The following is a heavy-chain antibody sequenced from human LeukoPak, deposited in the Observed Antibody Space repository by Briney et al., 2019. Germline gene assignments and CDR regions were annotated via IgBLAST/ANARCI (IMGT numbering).Heavy chain of an antibody. J-gene: IGHJ4*02. D-gene: IGHD5-24*01. CDR3: AREFGHNRWYFDY. CDR1: GFTFRTYS. V-gene: IGHV3-30*03. Sequence: GGSLRLSCAASGFTFRTYSIHWVRQVPGKGLEWVTVVSADGRTQLYSDSVKGRFTVSRDNFLNTLHLQMNSLKTEDTAVYYCAREFGHNRWYFDYWGQGALVTVSS. CDR2: VSADGRTQ.